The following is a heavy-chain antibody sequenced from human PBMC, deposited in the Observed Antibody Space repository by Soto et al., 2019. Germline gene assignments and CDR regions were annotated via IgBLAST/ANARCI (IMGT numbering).Heavy chain of an antibody. D-gene: IGHD2-15*01. Sequence: GSLSLSCAACGFTFSSYSMNWVRQAPGKGLEWVSSISSSSSYIYYADSVKGRFTISRDNAKNSLYLQMNSLRAEDTAVYYCARASVVAAQLDAFDIWGQGTMVTV. CDR2: ISSSSSYI. J-gene: IGHJ3*02. V-gene: IGHV3-21*01. CDR1: GFTFSSYS. CDR3: ARASVVAAQLDAFDI.